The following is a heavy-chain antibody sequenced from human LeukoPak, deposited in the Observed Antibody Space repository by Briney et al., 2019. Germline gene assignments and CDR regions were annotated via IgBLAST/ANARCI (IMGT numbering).Heavy chain of an antibody. D-gene: IGHD6-6*01. CDR2: IYYSGST. Sequence: PSETLSLTCTFSGRSISSSSYYSGWIRQPPGKGLEWIGSIYYSGSTYYNPSLKRRVTISVDTSKNQFSLKLSSVTAADTAVYYCASVKGSSSGYYYYYYYMDVWGKGTTVTVSS. CDR3: ASVKGSSSGYYYYYYYMDV. V-gene: IGHV4-39*07. J-gene: IGHJ6*03. CDR1: GRSISSSSYY.